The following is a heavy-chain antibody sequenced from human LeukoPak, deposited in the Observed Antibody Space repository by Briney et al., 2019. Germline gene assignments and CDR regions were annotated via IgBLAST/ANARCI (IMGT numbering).Heavy chain of an antibody. V-gene: IGHV3-48*04. J-gene: IGHJ4*02. CDR2: ISSSSGTI. D-gene: IGHD4-17*01. CDR3: ARARTSIYGDYFDY. CDR1: GFTFSSYS. Sequence: PGGSLRLSCAASGFTFSSYSMNWVRQAPGKGLEWVSYISSSSGTIYYADSVKGRFTIYNAKNSLYLQMNSLRAEDTAIYYCARARTSIYGDYFDYWGQGILVTVSS.